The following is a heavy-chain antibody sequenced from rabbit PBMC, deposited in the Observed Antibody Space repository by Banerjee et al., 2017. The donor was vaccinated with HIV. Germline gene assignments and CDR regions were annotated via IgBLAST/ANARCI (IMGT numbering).Heavy chain of an antibody. J-gene: IGHJ4*01. CDR3: ARDGAVGSYYQLNL. V-gene: IGHV1S45*01. CDR2: IVSGSSGNT. CDR1: GFSFSSSYW. D-gene: IGHD8-1*01. Sequence: EESGGDLVKPEGSLTLTCTASGFSFSSSYWICWVRQAPGKGLEWIACIVSGSSGNTVYANWAKGRFTISKTSSTTVTLQLTSLTVADTATYFCARDGAVGSYYQLNLWGPGTLVTVS.